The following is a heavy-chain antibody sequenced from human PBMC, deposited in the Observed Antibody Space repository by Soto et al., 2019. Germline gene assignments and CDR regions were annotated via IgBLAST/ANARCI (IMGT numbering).Heavy chain of an antibody. CDR3: ARTPKTYYDFWSGYFGYYMDV. Sequence: PGGSLRLSCAASGFTFSSYGMHWVRQAPGKGLEWVAVISYDGSNKYYADSVKGRFTISRDNSKNTLYLQMNSLRAEDTAVYYCARTPKTYYDFWSGYFGYYMDVWGKGTTVTVSS. D-gene: IGHD3-3*01. J-gene: IGHJ6*03. CDR2: ISYDGSNK. V-gene: IGHV3-30*03. CDR1: GFTFSSYG.